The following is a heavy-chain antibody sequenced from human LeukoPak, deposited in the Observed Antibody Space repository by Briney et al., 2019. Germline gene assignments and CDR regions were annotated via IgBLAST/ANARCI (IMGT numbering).Heavy chain of an antibody. J-gene: IGHJ4*02. CDR3: ARSSIAFFFDY. Sequence: GGSLRLSCAASGFTFSSYAMHWVRQAPGKGLEHVSAISSNGGSTYYANSVKGRFTISRDNSKNTLYLQMGSLRAEDMAVYYCARSSIAFFFDYWGQGTLVTVSS. CDR2: ISSNGGST. D-gene: IGHD2/OR15-2a*01. V-gene: IGHV3-64*01. CDR1: GFTFSSYA.